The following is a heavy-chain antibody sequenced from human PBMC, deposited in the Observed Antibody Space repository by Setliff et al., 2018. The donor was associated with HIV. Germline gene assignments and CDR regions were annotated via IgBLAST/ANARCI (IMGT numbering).Heavy chain of an antibody. CDR1: GYTFTSYY. D-gene: IGHD3-22*01. CDR3: ARDGVRGYDSSGYLFSWVRRFHHDYYYYYMDV. CDR2: INPSGGST. V-gene: IGHV1-46*01. J-gene: IGHJ6*03. Sequence: GASVKVSCKASGYTFTSYYMHWVRQAPGQGLEWMGIINPSGGSTSYVQKFQGRVTMTRDTSTSTVYMELSSLRSEDTAVYYCARDGVRGYDSSGYLFSWVRRFHHDYYYYYMDVWGKGTTVTVSS.